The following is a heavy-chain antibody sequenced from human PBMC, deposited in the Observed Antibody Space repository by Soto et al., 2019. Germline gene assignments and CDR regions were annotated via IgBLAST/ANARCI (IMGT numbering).Heavy chain of an antibody. CDR3: ARGHCSGGSCYSSDYFDY. J-gene: IGHJ4*02. D-gene: IGHD2-15*01. V-gene: IGHV1-69*01. CDR1: GGTFSSYA. Sequence: QVQLVQSGAEVKKPGSSVKVSCKASGGTFSSYAISWVRQAPGQGLEWMVGIIPIFGTANYAQKFQGRVTITADESTSTAYMELSSLRSEDTAVYYCARGHCSGGSCYSSDYFDYWGQGTLVTVSS. CDR2: IIPIFGTA.